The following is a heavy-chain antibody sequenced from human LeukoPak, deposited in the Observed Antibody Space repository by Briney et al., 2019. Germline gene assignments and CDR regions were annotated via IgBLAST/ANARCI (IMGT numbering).Heavy chain of an antibody. J-gene: IGHJ6*02. CDR2: IYYTGST. V-gene: IGHV4-59*01. CDR3: ATATLGKVYYYYGLDV. D-gene: IGHD7-27*01. CDR1: GGAITSYY. Sequence: PSETLSLTCTVSGGAITSYYWNWIRQPPGKGLEWLGHIYYTGSTNYNPSLKSRVSISLDTSKNQFSLKLNSMTTADTAVYYCATATLGKVYYYYGLDVWGQGTTVTVSS.